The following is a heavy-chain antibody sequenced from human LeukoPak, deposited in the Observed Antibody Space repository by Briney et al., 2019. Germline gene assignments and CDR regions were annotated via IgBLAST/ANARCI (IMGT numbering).Heavy chain of an antibody. CDR2: INHSGST. Sequence: PSETLSLTCAVYGGSFSGYYWSWIRQPPGKGREWIGEINHSGSTDYNPSLKSRVTISVDTSKNQFSLKLSSVTAADTAVYYCARGETRYDAFYIWGPGTMVTVSS. V-gene: IGHV4-34*01. CDR1: GGSFSGYY. J-gene: IGHJ3*02. CDR3: ARGETRYDAFYI.